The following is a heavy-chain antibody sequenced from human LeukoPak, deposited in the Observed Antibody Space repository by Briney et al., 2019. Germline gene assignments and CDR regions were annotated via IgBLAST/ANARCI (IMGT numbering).Heavy chain of an antibody. CDR1: GYSISSGYY. V-gene: IGHV4-38-2*01. Sequence: PSETLSLTCAVSGYSISSGYYWGWIRQPPGKGLEWIGNIYHSWSTYYNPSLKSRVTISVDTSKNQFSLKLSSVTAADTAVYYCARAGEGGYSGYDYYYHYYMDVWGKGTTVTVSS. D-gene: IGHD5-12*01. CDR3: ARAGEGGYSGYDYYYHYYMDV. J-gene: IGHJ6*03. CDR2: IYHSWST.